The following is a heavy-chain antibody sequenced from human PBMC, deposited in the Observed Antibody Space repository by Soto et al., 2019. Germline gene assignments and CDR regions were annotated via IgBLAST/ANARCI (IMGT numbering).Heavy chain of an antibody. J-gene: IGHJ5*02. V-gene: IGHV1-58*01. Sequence: SVKVSCKASGFTLTSSAVQWVRQARGQRLEWIGWIVVGSGNTNYEQKFQERVTITRDMSTSTAYMELSSLRSEDTAVYYCAATHYCSSTSCYRSWFHPWGQGTLVTVSS. D-gene: IGHD2-2*02. CDR1: GFTLTSSA. CDR3: AATHYCSSTSCYRSWFHP. CDR2: IVVGSGNT.